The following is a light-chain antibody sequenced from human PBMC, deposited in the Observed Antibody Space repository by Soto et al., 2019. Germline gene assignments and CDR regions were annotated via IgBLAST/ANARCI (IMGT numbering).Light chain of an antibody. CDR1: QTIANKF. Sequence: ESVLTQSPGTLSLSPGDRATLFCRTSQTIANKFLNWYQQKPGQAPRLLIYGSSIRATGVPDRFTGSGSGTGFTLTISRLEPEDFGVYYCQQYGTSPPAFTFGQGTKLEI. CDR3: QQYGTSPPAFT. CDR2: GSS. J-gene: IGKJ2*01. V-gene: IGKV3-20*01.